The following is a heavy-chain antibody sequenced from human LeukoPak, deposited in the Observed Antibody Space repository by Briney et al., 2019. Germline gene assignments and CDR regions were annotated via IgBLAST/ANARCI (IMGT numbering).Heavy chain of an antibody. Sequence: SVKVSCKAPGGTFSSYAISWVRQAPGQGLEWMGRIIPIFGIANYAQKFQGRVTITADKSTSTAYMELSSLRSEDTAVYYCARCISGSYYFDYWGQGTLVTVSS. CDR3: ARCISGSYYFDY. CDR1: GGTFSSYA. J-gene: IGHJ4*02. D-gene: IGHD1-26*01. V-gene: IGHV1-69*04. CDR2: IIPIFGIA.